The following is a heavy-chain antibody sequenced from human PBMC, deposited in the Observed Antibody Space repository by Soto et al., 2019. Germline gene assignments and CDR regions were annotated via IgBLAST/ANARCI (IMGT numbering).Heavy chain of an antibody. CDR1: GYTFTGYY. J-gene: IGHJ4*02. D-gene: IGHD3-3*01. V-gene: IGHV1-2*04. Sequence: ASVKVSCKASGYTFTGYYMHWVRQAPGQGLEWMGWINPNSGGTNYAQKFQGWVTMTRDTSISTAYMELSRLRSDDTAVYYCARSTAYYDFWSGYYTGVPHFDYWGQGTLVTVSS. CDR2: INPNSGGT. CDR3: ARSTAYYDFWSGYYTGVPHFDY.